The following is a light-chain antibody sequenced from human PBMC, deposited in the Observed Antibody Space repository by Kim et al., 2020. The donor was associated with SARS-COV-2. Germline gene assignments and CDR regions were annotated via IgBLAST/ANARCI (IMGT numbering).Light chain of an antibody. CDR2: SAS. CDR3: QQTFSRPYT. Sequence: DIQMTQYPSSLSASVGGRVTISCRASQDTSSYLNWHQQQPVKAPKILIYSASSLQTGVPSRFRGSGSGTEFTLTISSLQPEDSATYYCQQTFSRPYTFGQGTKLEIK. V-gene: IGKV1-39*01. J-gene: IGKJ2*01. CDR1: QDTSSY.